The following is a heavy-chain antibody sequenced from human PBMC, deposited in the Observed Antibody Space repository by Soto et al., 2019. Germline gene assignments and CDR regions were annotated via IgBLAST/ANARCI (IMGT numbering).Heavy chain of an antibody. CDR2: IIPIFGTA. CDR3: ASKLTTTVTYYYGMDV. CDR1: GGTFSSYA. Sequence: QVQLVQSGAEVKKPGSSVKVSCKASGGTFSSYAISWVRQAPGQGLEWMGGIIPIFGTANYAQKFQARVTITADESTSTDYMELSSLRSEATAVYYCASKLTTTVTYYYGMDVWGQGTTVTVSS. D-gene: IGHD4-17*01. V-gene: IGHV1-69*12. J-gene: IGHJ6*02.